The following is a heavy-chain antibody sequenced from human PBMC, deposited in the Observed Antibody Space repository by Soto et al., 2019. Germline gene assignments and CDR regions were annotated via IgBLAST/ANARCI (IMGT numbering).Heavy chain of an antibody. CDR1: GGSVSSGDYF. CDR2: IYYSGST. D-gene: IGHD3-10*01. CDR3: ARSPNYYYYGFDV. J-gene: IGHJ6*02. Sequence: TSETLSLTCTVSGGSVSSGDYFWSWLRQSPGKRLEWIAYIYYSGSTNYNPSLKSRATISVDTSKSQVSLTLTSMTAADAALYYCARSPNYYYYGFDVWGQGTAVTVSS. V-gene: IGHV4-61*08.